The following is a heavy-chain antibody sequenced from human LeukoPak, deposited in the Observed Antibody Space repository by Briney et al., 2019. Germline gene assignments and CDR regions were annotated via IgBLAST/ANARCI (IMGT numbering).Heavy chain of an antibody. V-gene: IGHV4-4*02. CDR3: ARAYYDFWSGYYDY. Sequence: ETLSLTCAVSGGSISSSNWWSWVRQPPGKGLEWIGEIYHSGSTNYNPSLKSRVTISVDKSKNQFSLKLSSVTAADTAVYYCARAYYDFWSGYYDYWGQGTLVTVSS. CDR2: IYHSGST. CDR1: GGSISSSNW. J-gene: IGHJ4*02. D-gene: IGHD3-3*01.